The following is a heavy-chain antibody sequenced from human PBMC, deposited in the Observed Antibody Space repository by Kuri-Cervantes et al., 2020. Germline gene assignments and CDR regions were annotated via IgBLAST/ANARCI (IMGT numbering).Heavy chain of an antibody. D-gene: IGHD1-26*01. Sequence: GESLKISCAASGFTFSSYAMHWVRQAPGKGLEWVAVISYDGSNKYYADSVKGRFTISRDNSKNTLYLQMNSLRAEDTAVYYCASGGRYEGDPFDYWGQGTLVTVSS. CDR3: ASGGRYEGDPFDY. CDR1: GFTFSSYA. V-gene: IGHV3-30-3*01. J-gene: IGHJ4*02. CDR2: ISYDGSNK.